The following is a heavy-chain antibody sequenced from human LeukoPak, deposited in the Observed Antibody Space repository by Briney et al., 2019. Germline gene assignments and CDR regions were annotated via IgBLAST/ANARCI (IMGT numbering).Heavy chain of an antibody. CDR3: AKSGVAGRSYYYYGMDV. V-gene: IGHV3-23*01. D-gene: IGHD6-19*01. Sequence: RGSLRLSCAASGFTFSSYAMSWVRQAPGKGLEWVSAISGSGGSTYYADSVKGRFTISRDNSKNTLYLQMNSLRAEDTAVYYCAKSGVAGRSYYYYGMDVWGQGTTVTVSS. CDR2: ISGSGGST. J-gene: IGHJ6*02. CDR1: GFTFSSYA.